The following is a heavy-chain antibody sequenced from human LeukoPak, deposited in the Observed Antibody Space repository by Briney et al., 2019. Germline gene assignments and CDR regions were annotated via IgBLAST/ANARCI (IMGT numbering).Heavy chain of an antibody. Sequence: RSETLSLTCTVSGGSISGYYWTWIRQPAGKGLEWVARIYTDGSTDYNPSLKSRVTMSIDTSKSQFSLKLSSVTAADTAVYYCAKVYSWNNVFVPWGQGTLVTVSS. CDR2: IYTDGST. CDR1: GGSISGYY. CDR3: AKVYSWNNVFVP. V-gene: IGHV4-4*07. D-gene: IGHD1/OR15-1a*01. J-gene: IGHJ5*02.